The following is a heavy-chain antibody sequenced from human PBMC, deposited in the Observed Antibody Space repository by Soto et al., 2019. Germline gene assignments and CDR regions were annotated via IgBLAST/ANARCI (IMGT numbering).Heavy chain of an antibody. CDR1: GGSISSGGYY. CDR2: IYYSGST. Sequence: SETLSLTCTVSGGSISSGGYYWSWIRQHPGKGLEWIGYIYYSGSTYYNPSLKSRVTISVDTSKNQFSLKLSSVTAADTAVYYCARNWNPTYYGMDVWGQGTTVTVSS. CDR3: ARNWNPTYYGMDV. V-gene: IGHV4-31*03. J-gene: IGHJ6*02. D-gene: IGHD1-1*01.